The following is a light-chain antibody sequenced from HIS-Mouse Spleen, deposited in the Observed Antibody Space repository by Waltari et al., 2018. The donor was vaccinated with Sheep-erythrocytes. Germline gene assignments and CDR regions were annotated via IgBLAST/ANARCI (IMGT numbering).Light chain of an antibody. J-gene: IGLJ3*02. V-gene: IGLV3-10*01. CDR1: ALPKQY. CDR2: EDS. CDR3: YSTDSSGNHSNWV. Sequence: SYELTQPPSVSVSPGQTARITCSGDALPKQYAYLYQQKSGQDPVLVIYEDSKRPSGIPERFSGSSSGTMATLTISGAQVEDEADYYCYSTDSSGNHSNWVFGGGTKLTVL.